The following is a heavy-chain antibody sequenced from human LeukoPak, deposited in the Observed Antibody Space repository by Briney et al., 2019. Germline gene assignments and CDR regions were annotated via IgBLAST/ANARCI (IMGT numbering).Heavy chain of an antibody. D-gene: IGHD3-22*01. J-gene: IGHJ4*02. Sequence: GGSLRPSCAASGFTFSGYYMHWVRQVPGKGLVWVSRINSDGSSTSYADSVKGRFTISRDNAKNTLYLQMHSLRAEDTAVYFCARGRDSSFYPYFDYWGQGTLVTVSS. V-gene: IGHV3-74*01. CDR3: ARGRDSSFYPYFDY. CDR1: GFTFSGYY. CDR2: INSDGSST.